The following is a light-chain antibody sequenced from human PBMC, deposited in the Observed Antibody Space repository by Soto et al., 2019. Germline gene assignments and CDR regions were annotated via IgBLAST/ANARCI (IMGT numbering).Light chain of an antibody. J-gene: IGLJ2*01. V-gene: IGLV1-47*02. CDR2: NSN. CDR1: SSNIGSNY. CDR3: AAWDDSLRGVV. Sequence: QSVLTQPPSASGTPGQRVTISCSGSSSNIGSNYVYWYQQFPGTAPKLLIYNSNQRPSGVPDRFSVSRSGTSASLAISGLRSDDESEYYCAAWDDSLRGVVFGGGTKLTVL.